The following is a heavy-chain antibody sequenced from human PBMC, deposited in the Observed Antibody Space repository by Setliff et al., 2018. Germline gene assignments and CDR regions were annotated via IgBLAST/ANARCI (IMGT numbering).Heavy chain of an antibody. CDR1: GGTFSSYA. Sequence: AASVKVSCKASGGTFSSYAISWVRQAPGQGLEWMGGIIPIFGTSNYAHKFQGRVTITTDESRSTAYMELSSLRSEDTAVYYCAREDYNYGSGSFDHDYWGQGTLVTVSS. CDR3: AREDYNYGSGSFDHDY. CDR2: IIPIFGTS. V-gene: IGHV1-69*05. J-gene: IGHJ4*02. D-gene: IGHD5-18*01.